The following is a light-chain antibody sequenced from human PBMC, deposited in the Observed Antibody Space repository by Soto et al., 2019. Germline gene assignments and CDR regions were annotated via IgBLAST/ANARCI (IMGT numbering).Light chain of an antibody. J-gene: IGKJ1*01. CDR1: QSVSSSY. CDR3: QQYRSWPRT. V-gene: IGKV3-15*01. CDR2: GAS. Sequence: EIVMTQSPGTLSLSPGERATLSCRASQSVSSSYLAWYQQKPGQAPRLLIYGASTRATDMSGTFSGRGSWTELTLTISNVRPEDLAVYYCQQYRSWPRTFGQGTKVYIK.